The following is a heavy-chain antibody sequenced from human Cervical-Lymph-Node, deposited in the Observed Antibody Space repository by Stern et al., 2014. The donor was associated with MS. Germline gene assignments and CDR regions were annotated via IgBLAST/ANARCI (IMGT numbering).Heavy chain of an antibody. CDR2: ISSSGSTV. J-gene: IGHJ4*02. V-gene: IGHV3-11*01. CDR3: ASEKCTSASCFLS. CDR1: GFTFGADF. Sequence: VQLVQSGGGLVKPGGSLRLSCAASGFTFGADFMTWIRPAPGKGLEWVSYISSSGSTVHYADSVKGRFTISRDNANNSLYLQMNSLRAEDTAVYYCASEKCTSASCFLSWGQGALVTVSS. D-gene: IGHD2-8*02.